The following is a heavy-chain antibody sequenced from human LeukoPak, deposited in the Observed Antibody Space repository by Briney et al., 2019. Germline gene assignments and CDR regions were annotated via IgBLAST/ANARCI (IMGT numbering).Heavy chain of an antibody. CDR1: GGPISGTNW. V-gene: IGHV4-4*02. D-gene: IGHD1-14*01. CDR3: ARDSGTAVNHLGWSDI. Sequence: SGTLSLTCGVSGGPISGTNWWSWVRQPPGQGLEWIGEISLAGQTNYNPSLNGRVTMSLDKSSNQLSLHLTSVTAADTAVYYCARDSGTAVNHLGWSDIWGQGTLVTVSS. CDR2: ISLAGQT. J-gene: IGHJ4*02.